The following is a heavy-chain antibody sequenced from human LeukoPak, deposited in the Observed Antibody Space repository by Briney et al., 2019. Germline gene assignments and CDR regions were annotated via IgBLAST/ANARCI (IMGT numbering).Heavy chain of an antibody. CDR2: IYYSGST. Sequence: SETLSLTCTVSGGSISSYYWSWIRQPPGKGLEWIGYIYYSGSTNYNPSLKSRVTISVDTSKNQFSLKVRSVTAADTAVYYCARLGGYSSAWYFDYWGQGTLVTVSS. V-gene: IGHV4-59*01. D-gene: IGHD6-19*01. J-gene: IGHJ4*02. CDR3: ARLGGYSSAWYFDY. CDR1: GGSISSYY.